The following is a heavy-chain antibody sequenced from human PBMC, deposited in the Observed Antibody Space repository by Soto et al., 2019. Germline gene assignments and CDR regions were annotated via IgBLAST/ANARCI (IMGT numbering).Heavy chain of an antibody. CDR2: ISWNSGSI. CDR3: AKVAIGSSSWTDYYDY. J-gene: IGHJ4*02. CDR1: GFTFDDYA. V-gene: IGHV3-9*01. Sequence: EVQLVESGGGLVQPGRSLRLSCAASGFTFDDYAMHWVRQAPGKGLEWVSGISWNSGSIGYADSVKGRFTISRDNAKNSLYLQMNSLRAEDTALYYCAKVAIGSSSWTDYYDYWGQGTLVTVSS. D-gene: IGHD6-13*01.